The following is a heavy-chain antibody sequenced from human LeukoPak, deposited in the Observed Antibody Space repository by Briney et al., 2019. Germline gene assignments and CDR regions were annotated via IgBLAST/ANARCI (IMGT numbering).Heavy chain of an antibody. CDR3: ARDRDTVLAGYFFDY. D-gene: IGHD4-17*01. CDR1: GFTFSSYA. V-gene: IGHV3-7*01. CDR2: IQQDGSEE. Sequence: GGSLRLSCAASGFTFSSYAMSWVRQAPGKGLEWVANIQQDGSEEYYVDSVKGRFTISRDNAKKSLYLQMNSLRAEDTAVYYCARDRDTVLAGYFFDYWGQGTVVTVSS. J-gene: IGHJ4*02.